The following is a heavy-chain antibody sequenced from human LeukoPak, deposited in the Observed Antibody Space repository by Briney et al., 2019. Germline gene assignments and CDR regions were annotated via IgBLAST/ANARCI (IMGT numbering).Heavy chain of an antibody. CDR1: GFTFSSYG. CDR3: ARIGYSSSCFDY. D-gene: IGHD6-13*01. CDR2: IKQDGSEK. Sequence: PGRSLRLSCAASGFTFSSYGMHWVRQAPGKGLEWVVNIKQDGSEKHYVDSMKGRFTISRDNAKNSVYLQMNSLRAEDTAVYYCARIGYSSSCFDYWGQGTLVTVSS. V-gene: IGHV3-7*01. J-gene: IGHJ4*02.